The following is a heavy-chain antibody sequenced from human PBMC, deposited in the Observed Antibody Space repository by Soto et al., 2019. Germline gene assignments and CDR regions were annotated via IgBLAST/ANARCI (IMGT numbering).Heavy chain of an antibody. Sequence: PSETLSLTCTVSGGSISSGGYYWSWIRQHPGKGLEWIGYIYYSGSTYYNPSLKSRVTISVDTSKNQFSLKLSSVTAADTAVYYCARARKRPRGWFDPWGQGTLVTVSS. J-gene: IGHJ5*02. CDR2: IYYSGST. CDR1: GGSISSGGYY. CDR3: ARARKRPRGWFDP. V-gene: IGHV4-31*03. D-gene: IGHD3-10*01.